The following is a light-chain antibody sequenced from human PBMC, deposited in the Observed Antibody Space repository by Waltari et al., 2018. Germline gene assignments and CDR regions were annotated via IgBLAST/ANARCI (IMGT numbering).Light chain of an antibody. V-gene: IGKV1-9*01. J-gene: IGKJ5*01. CDR2: AAS. CDR3: QQLNSYPIT. CDR1: QGISSN. Sequence: IKLTQSPSSLSASVGDRVTIPCRASQGISSNLAGYQQKPGKAPKLLISAASTLQSGVPLRFSGSGSGTDFTLTISSLQPEDFATYYCQQLNSYPITFGQGTRLEIK.